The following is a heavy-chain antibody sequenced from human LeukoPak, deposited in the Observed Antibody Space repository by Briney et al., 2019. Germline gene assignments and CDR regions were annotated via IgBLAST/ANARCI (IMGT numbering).Heavy chain of an antibody. V-gene: IGHV1-69*13. D-gene: IGHD1-26*01. CDR1: GGTFSSYA. Sequence: SVKVSCKASGGTFSSYAISWVRQAPGQGLEWMGGIIPIFGTANYAQKFQGRVTITADESTRTAYMELSSLRSEDTAVYYCATEYSGSYYEFGYFDYWGQGTLVTVSS. CDR2: IIPIFGTA. CDR3: ATEYSGSYYEFGYFDY. J-gene: IGHJ4*02.